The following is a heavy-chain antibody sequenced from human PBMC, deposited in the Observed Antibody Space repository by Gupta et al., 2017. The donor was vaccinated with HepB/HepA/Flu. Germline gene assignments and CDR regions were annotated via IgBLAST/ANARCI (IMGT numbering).Heavy chain of an antibody. J-gene: IGHJ1*01. V-gene: IGHV3-48*03. CDR2: ISSSGSSR. CDR1: GFTFNNYE. Sequence: EVQMVESGGGLVQPGGSLRLSCAASGFTFNNYEFNWVRQAPGKGLEWFSSISSSGSSRYYDDYVKGRFTISRDNAKKSVYLHMNSLRAEDTAGYYCASKDCGGDCYWTEYVQHGGQGALVTVSS. D-gene: IGHD2-21*02. CDR3: ASKDCGGDCYWTEYVQH.